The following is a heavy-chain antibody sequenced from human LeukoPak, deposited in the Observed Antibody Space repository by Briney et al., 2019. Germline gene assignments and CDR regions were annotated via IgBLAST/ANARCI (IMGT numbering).Heavy chain of an antibody. CDR2: INPNSGGT. CDR1: GYTFTGYY. J-gene: IGHJ4*02. D-gene: IGHD3-22*01. CDR3: ARGHYCYYYDSSGYPPFFDY. V-gene: IGHV1-2*02. Sequence: GASVKVSCKASGYTFTGYYMHWVRQAPGQGLEWMGWINPNSGGTNYAQKFQGRVTMTRDTSISTAYMELSRLRSDDTAVYYCARGHYCYYYDSSGYPPFFDYWGQGTLVTVSS.